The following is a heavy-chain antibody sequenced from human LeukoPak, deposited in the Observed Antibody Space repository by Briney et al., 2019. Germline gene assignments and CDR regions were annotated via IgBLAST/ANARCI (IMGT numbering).Heavy chain of an antibody. V-gene: IGHV5-10-1*01. J-gene: IGHJ4*02. CDR2: IDPTDSYT. CDR1: GYIFTSYW. Sequence: GESLKISCKGSGYIFTSYWITWVRQMPGKGLEWMGTIDPTDSYTNYSPSFQGHVTISTDKSISTAYLHWTSLKASDTAIYYCARRGRSSSNFDFWGQGTLVTVSS. D-gene: IGHD6-6*01. CDR3: ARRGRSSSNFDF.